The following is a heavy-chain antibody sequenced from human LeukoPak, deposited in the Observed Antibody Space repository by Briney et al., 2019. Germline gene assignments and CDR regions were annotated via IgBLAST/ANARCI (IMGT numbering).Heavy chain of an antibody. CDR3: ARDWYYDYVWGSYRDAFDI. V-gene: IGHV3-7*01. CDR1: GFTFSSYW. D-gene: IGHD3-16*02. Sequence: GGCLRLSCAASGFTFSSYWMSWVRQAPGKGLEWVANIKQDGSEKYYVDSVKGRFTISRDNAKNSLYLQMNSLRAEDTAVYYCARDWYYDYVWGSYRDAFDIWGQGTMVTVSS. J-gene: IGHJ3*02. CDR2: IKQDGSEK.